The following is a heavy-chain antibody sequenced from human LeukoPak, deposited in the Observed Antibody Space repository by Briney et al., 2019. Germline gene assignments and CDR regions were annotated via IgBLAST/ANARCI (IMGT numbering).Heavy chain of an antibody. D-gene: IGHD1-26*01. Sequence: GRSLRLSCAASGFTFDDYAMHWVRQAPGKGLEWVSGISWNSGSVGYADSVKGRFTISRDNAKNSLYLQMNSLRAEDTALYYCAKDAGWELLEHFDYWGQGTLVTVSS. J-gene: IGHJ4*02. V-gene: IGHV3-9*01. CDR1: GFTFDDYA. CDR3: AKDAGWELLEHFDY. CDR2: ISWNSGSV.